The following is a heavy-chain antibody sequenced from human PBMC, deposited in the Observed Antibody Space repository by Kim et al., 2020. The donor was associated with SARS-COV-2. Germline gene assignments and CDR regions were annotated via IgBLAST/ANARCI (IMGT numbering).Heavy chain of an antibody. D-gene: IGHD6-19*01. J-gene: IGHJ4*02. CDR1: GGLRSGYY. Sequence: SETLSLTCGVSGGLRSGYYWSWIRQSPGKGLDWIGYVYYTGSTTYNPSFKSRITISVDTSKDQVSLRLSSVTAADTAIYYCAEGTQARGQWLGPRFFYNWGQGTLVTVSS. V-gene: IGHV4-59*13. CDR2: VYYTGST. CDR3: AEGTQARGQWLGPRFFYN.